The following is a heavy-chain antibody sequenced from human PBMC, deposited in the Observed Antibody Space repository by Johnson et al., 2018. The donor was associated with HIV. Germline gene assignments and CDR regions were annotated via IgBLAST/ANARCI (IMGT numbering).Heavy chain of an antibody. CDR1: GFTFSDAW. CDR2: ISSSGSTI. D-gene: IGHD3-10*01. Sequence: QVQLVESGGDLVKPGGSLRLSCAASGFTFSDAWMNWVRQAPGKGLEWVSYISSSGSTIYYADSVKGRFTISRDNAKNSLYLQMNSLRAEDTAVYDCAGGYGSGSGDAFDIWGQGTMVTVSS. J-gene: IGHJ3*02. CDR3: AGGYGSGSGDAFDI. V-gene: IGHV3-11*04.